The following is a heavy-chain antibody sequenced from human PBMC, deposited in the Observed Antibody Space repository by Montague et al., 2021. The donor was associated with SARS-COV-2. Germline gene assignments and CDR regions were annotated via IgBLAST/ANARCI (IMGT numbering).Heavy chain of an antibody. J-gene: IGHJ6*03. CDR2: IDRDDDK. CDR3: ARVSSSWSQDYYYYMDV. D-gene: IGHD6-13*01. Sequence: PALVKPTQTLTLTCTFSGFSLSTSGMCVSWIRQPPGKALEWLARIDRDDDKYYSTSLKTRLTISKDTSKNQVVLTMTNMDPVDTATCYCARVSSSWSQDYYYYMDVWGKGTTVTVSS. CDR1: GFSLSTSGMC. V-gene: IGHV2-70*11.